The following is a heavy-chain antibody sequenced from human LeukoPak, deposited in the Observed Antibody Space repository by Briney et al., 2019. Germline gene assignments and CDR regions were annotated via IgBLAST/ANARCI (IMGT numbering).Heavy chain of an antibody. V-gene: IGHV4-30-2*01. D-gene: IGHD1-14*01. Sequence: LRLSCAASGFTISNYGMHWVRQPPGKGLEWIGYIYHSGSTYYNPSLKSRVTISVDRSKNQFSLKLSSVTAADTAVYYCAREGRKLDPWGQGTLVTVSS. CDR3: AREGRKLDP. CDR1: GFTISNYG. CDR2: IYHSGST. J-gene: IGHJ5*02.